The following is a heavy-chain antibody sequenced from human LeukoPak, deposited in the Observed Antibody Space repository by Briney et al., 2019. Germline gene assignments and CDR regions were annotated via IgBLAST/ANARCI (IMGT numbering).Heavy chain of an antibody. Sequence: PGGSLRLSCSASGFTFSTYWMSWVRQAPGKGLEWVAVIWYDGSNKYYADSVKGRFTISRDNSKNTLYLQMNSLRAEDTAVYYCARDPAGRGEPDYWGQGTLVTVSS. CDR2: IWYDGSNK. CDR1: GFTFSTYW. CDR3: ARDPAGRGEPDY. J-gene: IGHJ4*02. D-gene: IGHD1-1*01. V-gene: IGHV3-33*08.